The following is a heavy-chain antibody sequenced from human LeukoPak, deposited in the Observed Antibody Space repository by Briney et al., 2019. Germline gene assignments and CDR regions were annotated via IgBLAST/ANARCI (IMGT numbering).Heavy chain of an antibody. Sequence: PGGSLRLPCAASGFSFSSYAMHWVRQAPGKGLEWVAVISYDGSNKYYADSEKGRFTISRDNSKNTLYLQMNSLRAEDTAVYYCAREGGLLVVPAATAFDYWGQGTLVTVSS. J-gene: IGHJ4*02. CDR3: AREGGLLVVPAATAFDY. CDR1: GFSFSSYA. D-gene: IGHD2-2*01. V-gene: IGHV3-30-3*01. CDR2: ISYDGSNK.